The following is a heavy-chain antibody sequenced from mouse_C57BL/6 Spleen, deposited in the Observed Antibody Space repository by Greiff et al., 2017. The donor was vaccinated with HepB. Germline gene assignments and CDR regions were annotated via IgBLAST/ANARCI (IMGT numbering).Heavy chain of an antibody. CDR1: GYTFTSYW. V-gene: IGHV1-55*01. Sequence: VQLQQSGPELVKPGASVKMSCKASGYTFTSYWITWVKQRPGQGLEWIGDIYPGSGSTNYNEKFKSKATLTVDTSSSTAYMQLSSLTSEDSAVYYCARGSSLPYAMDYWGQGTSVTVSS. CDR2: IYPGSGST. J-gene: IGHJ4*01. CDR3: ARGSSLPYAMDY. D-gene: IGHD1-1*01.